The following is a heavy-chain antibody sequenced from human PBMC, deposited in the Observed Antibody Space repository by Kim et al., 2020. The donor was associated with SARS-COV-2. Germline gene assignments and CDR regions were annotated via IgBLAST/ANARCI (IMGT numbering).Heavy chain of an antibody. Sequence: TTSTPSLQIRVTLSVDTSKNQFSLKLSSVTAADTAVYYCARATSGSLDYWGQGTLVTVSS. J-gene: IGHJ4*02. CDR2: T. D-gene: IGHD3-3*01. V-gene: IGHV4-4*07. CDR3: ARATSGSLDY.